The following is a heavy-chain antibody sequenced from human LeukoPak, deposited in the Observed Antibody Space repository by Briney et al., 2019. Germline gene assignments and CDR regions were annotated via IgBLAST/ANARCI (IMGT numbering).Heavy chain of an antibody. D-gene: IGHD3-22*01. CDR3: ARERDSSAQYYYDY. J-gene: IGHJ4*02. Sequence: ASVKVPCKASGYTFTGYYMHWVRQAPGQGLEWMGWINPNSGGTNYAPNFQDRVTMTRDTSIGTAYMELSRLRSDDTAVYYCARERDSSAQYYYDYWGQGTLVTVSS. V-gene: IGHV1-2*02. CDR1: GYTFTGYY. CDR2: INPNSGGT.